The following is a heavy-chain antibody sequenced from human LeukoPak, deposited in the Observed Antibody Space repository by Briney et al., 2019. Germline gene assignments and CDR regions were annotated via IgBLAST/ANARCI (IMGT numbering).Heavy chain of an antibody. CDR2: INPNSGCT. CDR3: ARGNTRRGSGRGGYFDY. CDR1: GYTFTGYY. V-gene: IGHV1-2*02. Sequence: ASVKVSCKASGYTFTGYYMHWVRQAPGQGLEWVGWINPNSGCTNYAQKFQGGVTMTRDTYFSTAYMELRRLRSDDTAVYYCARGNTRRGSGRGGYFDYWGQGTLVTVSS. D-gene: IGHD6-19*01. J-gene: IGHJ4*02.